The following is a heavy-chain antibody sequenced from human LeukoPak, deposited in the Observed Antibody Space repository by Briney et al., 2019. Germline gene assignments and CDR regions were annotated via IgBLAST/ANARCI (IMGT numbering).Heavy chain of an antibody. CDR2: IYPSGGSA. Sequence: AASVKVSCMASGYSVNSFYTHWVRQAPGQGLEWVGIIYPSGGSASFTQKFQGRVTMTRDTSTSTFYMELSSLRSEDTAVYFCARERPSSYYFDYWSQGTLVTVSS. J-gene: IGHJ4*02. V-gene: IGHV1-46*02. CDR1: GYSVNSFY. CDR3: ARERPSSYYFDY.